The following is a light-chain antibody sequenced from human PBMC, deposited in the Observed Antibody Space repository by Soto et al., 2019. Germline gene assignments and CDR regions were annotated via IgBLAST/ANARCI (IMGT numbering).Light chain of an antibody. CDR3: QQYGSSPRT. CDR1: QSVSSSC. V-gene: IGKV3-20*01. CDR2: GAS. J-gene: IGKJ4*01. Sequence: EIVLTQSPGTLSLSPGERATLSCMASQSVSSSCLAWYPQKPGQAPRLLIYGASSRATGIPDRFSGSGSGTDFTLTISRLEPEDFAVYYCQQYGSSPRTFGGGTKVEIK.